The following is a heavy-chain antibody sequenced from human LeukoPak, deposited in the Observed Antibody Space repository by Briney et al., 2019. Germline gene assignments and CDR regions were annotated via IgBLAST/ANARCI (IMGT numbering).Heavy chain of an antibody. V-gene: IGHV3-23*01. CDR3: AKDTAASGYPTKGYFDY. J-gene: IGHJ4*02. Sequence: GGSLRLSCAASGFTFSSYAMSWVRQAPGKGLEWVSAISGSGGSTYYADSVKGRFTISRDNAKNSLYLQMNSLRAEDTALYYCAKDTAASGYPTKGYFDYWGQGTLVTVSS. CDR2: ISGSGGST. D-gene: IGHD3-22*01. CDR1: GFTFSSYA.